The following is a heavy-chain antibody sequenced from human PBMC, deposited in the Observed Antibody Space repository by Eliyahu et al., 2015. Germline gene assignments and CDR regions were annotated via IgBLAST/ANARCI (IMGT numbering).Heavy chain of an antibody. Sequence: QVQLVQSGAEVKKPGASVKVSCKASGYTFTNYDIIWVRQAPGQGLEWMGWMNPNSGNIRYAQKFQGRVAMTRDTSITTAYMELSSLTSEDTAVYYCARRGAGGYYDSSVWYGMDVWGQGTTVTVSS. V-gene: IGHV1-8*01. J-gene: IGHJ6*02. CDR3: ARRGAGGYYDSSVWYGMDV. D-gene: IGHD3-22*01. CDR2: MNPNSGNI. CDR1: GYTFTNYD.